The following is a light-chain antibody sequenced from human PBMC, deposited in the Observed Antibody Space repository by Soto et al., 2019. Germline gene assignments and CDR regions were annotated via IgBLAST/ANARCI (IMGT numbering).Light chain of an antibody. CDR1: SSNIGAFFH. CDR2: ENT. J-gene: IGLJ2*01. Sequence: QSVLTQPPSVSGSPGQTVTISCTGSSSNIGAFFHVHWYQQVPGTAPKLLIYENTKRPSGVPDRFSGSKSGTSASLAIAGLQDEEEADYYCQSYDSGRSGWLFGGGTKLTVL. CDR3: QSYDSGRSGWL. V-gene: IGLV1-40*01.